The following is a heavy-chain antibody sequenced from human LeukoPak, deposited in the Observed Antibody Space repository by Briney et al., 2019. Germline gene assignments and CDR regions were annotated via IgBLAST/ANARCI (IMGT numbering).Heavy chain of an antibody. CDR3: TTGNYGSGSSAFDY. D-gene: IGHD3-10*01. J-gene: IGHJ4*02. Sequence: GGSLRLSYAASGFPLSNAWMSWVRPAPGKGLEWVGRKKSKSDDETTDYAAPVKGRCTISRDDSKYTLYLQMNSLKTEDTAVYFCTTGNYGSGSSAFDYWGQGTLVTVSS. CDR2: KKSKSDDETT. CDR1: GFPLSNAW. V-gene: IGHV3-15*01.